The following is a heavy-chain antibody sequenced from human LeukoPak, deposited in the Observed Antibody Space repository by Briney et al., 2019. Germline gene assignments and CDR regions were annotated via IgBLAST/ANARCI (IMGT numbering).Heavy chain of an antibody. J-gene: IGHJ6*03. CDR2: VNFHGTS. V-gene: IGHV4-38-2*01. Sequence: PSETLSLTCDVSGYAIGSSHYWGWIRQPPGRGLQWIGHVNFHGTSAYNASLRGRVTISIEASKNRFSLRLTSVTGADAAIYYCARVVSQAAPDWYMDVWGGGTAVIVSS. D-gene: IGHD2-21*01. CDR3: ARVVSQAAPDWYMDV. CDR1: GYAIGSSHY.